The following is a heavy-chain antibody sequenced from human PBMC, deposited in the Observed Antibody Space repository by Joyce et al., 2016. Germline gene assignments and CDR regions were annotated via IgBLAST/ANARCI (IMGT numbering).Heavy chain of an antibody. CDR2: ISWRSNVV. V-gene: IGHV3-9*02. Sequence: GESGGGLVQPGRFLSLSCAASGLASVNYAMHWVRQVPGKGLEWDSGISWRSNVVGYAASVKGRFIISRDNAKKSLYLQMNSLRAEDTALYYCTKQTVTGDPYNYYGMDVWGQGTTVTVSS. CDR3: TKQTVTGDPYNYYGMDV. J-gene: IGHJ6*02. D-gene: IGHD7-27*01. CDR1: GLASVNYA.